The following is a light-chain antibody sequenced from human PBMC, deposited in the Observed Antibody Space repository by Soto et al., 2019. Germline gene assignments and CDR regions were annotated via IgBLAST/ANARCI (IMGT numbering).Light chain of an antibody. CDR3: QQYNSYWT. CDR1: QTISSW. V-gene: IGKV1-5*03. Sequence: DIQITQSPSSPSASVVDRVTITCRASQTISSWLAWYQQKPGKAPKLLIYKASSLESGVPSRFSGSGSGTEFTLTISSLQPDDFATYYCQQYNSYWTFGQGTKVDIK. J-gene: IGKJ1*01. CDR2: KAS.